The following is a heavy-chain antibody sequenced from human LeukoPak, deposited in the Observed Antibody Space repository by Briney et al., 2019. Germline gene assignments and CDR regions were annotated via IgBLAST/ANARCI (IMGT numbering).Heavy chain of an antibody. CDR2: ISGSGGST. J-gene: IGHJ4*02. Sequence: GGTLRLSCAASGFTFSSYGMSWVRQAPGKGLEWVSAISGSGGSTYYADSVKGRFTISRDNSKNTLYLQMNSLRAEDTAVYYCARRSGIAVAGAFDYWGQGTLVTVSS. CDR1: GFTFSSYG. D-gene: IGHD6-19*01. CDR3: ARRSGIAVAGAFDY. V-gene: IGHV3-23*01.